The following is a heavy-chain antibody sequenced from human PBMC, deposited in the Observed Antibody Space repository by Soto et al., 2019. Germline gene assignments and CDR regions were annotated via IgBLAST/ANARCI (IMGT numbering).Heavy chain of an antibody. Sequence: EVQLVESGGGLVQPGGSLRLSCAASGFTFSRFDMHWFRQATGKGLEWVSSIGTTGDTYYPGSVKGRFTISRENAKNSLYLQMNSLRDGDTAVYYCARGGDTSIYFMDVWGKGTTVTVSS. D-gene: IGHD5-18*01. CDR2: IGTTGDT. CDR1: GFTFSRFD. V-gene: IGHV3-13*01. J-gene: IGHJ6*03. CDR3: ARGGDTSIYFMDV.